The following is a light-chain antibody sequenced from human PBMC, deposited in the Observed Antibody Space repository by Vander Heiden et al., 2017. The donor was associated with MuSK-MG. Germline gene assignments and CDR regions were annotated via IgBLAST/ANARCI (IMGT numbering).Light chain of an antibody. J-gene: IGKJ5*01. CDR1: QSVSGSY. CDR2: GTS. V-gene: IGKV3-20*01. CDR3: QQDGSSGIT. Sequence: ETVLTQSPGTLSSSPGERATLSCRASQSVSGSYLAWYQQKPGQAPRLLIYGTSNRATGIPDRFSGSGSGTDFSLTISRLEPEDFAVYFCQQDGSSGITFGQGTRLETK.